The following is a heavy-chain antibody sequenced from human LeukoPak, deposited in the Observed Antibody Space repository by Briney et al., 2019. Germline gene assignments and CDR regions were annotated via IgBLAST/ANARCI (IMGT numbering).Heavy chain of an antibody. J-gene: IGHJ5*02. CDR1: GGSFSGYY. CDR3: ARFYSSPYLGWFDP. D-gene: IGHD6-6*01. Sequence: PSETLSLTCAVYGGSFSGYYWSWIRQPPGKGLEWIGEINHSGSTNYNPSLKSRVTISVDTSKNQFSLKLSSVTAADTAVYYCARFYSSPYLGWFDPWGQGTLVTVSS. CDR2: INHSGST. V-gene: IGHV4-34*01.